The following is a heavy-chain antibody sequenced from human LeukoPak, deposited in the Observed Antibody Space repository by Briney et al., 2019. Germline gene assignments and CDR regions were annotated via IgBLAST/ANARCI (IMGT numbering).Heavy chain of an antibody. Sequence: ASVKVSCKASGYTFTSYDINWVRRATGQGLEWMGWISAYNGNTNYAQKLQGRVTMTTDTSTSTAYMELRSLRSDDTAVYYCARVSGYDWATEWGQGTLVTVSS. CDR3: ARVSGYDWATE. D-gene: IGHD5-12*01. CDR1: GYTFTSYD. J-gene: IGHJ4*02. CDR2: ISAYNGNT. V-gene: IGHV1-18*01.